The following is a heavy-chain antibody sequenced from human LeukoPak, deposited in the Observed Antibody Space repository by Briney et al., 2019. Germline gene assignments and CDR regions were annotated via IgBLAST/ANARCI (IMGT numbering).Heavy chain of an antibody. CDR2: ISGSSTYI. J-gene: IGHJ4*02. V-gene: IGHV3-21*01. CDR3: ARAVTATGDFDY. Sequence: GGSLRLSCAASGFAFSSYTMNWVRQAPGKGLEWVSSISGSSTYIYYADSVKGRVTISRENAKNSLYLQMNSLRAEDTAVYYCARAVTATGDFDYWGQGTLVTVSP. D-gene: IGHD6-13*01. CDR1: GFAFSSYT.